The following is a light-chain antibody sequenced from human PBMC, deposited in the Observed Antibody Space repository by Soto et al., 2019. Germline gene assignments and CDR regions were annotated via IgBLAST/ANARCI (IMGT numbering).Light chain of an antibody. CDR3: QQFAISTT. CDR2: DAS. V-gene: IGKV1-5*01. CDR1: HNIERW. J-gene: IGKJ1*01. Sequence: IQMTQSPSTLSASVGARVTITCRASHNIERWMAWYQQKPGKAPSLLIFDASTLHSGVPSRFSGSGSGTDFTLTISSLQPDDFATYYCQQFAISTTFGQGTKVDIK.